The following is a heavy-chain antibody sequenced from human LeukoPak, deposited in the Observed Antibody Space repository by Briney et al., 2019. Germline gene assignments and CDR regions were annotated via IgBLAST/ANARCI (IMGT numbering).Heavy chain of an antibody. CDR3: TRDSAGSGRTDAFDI. Sequence: GGALRLSCTASGFTFGDDVMSWFREALGGGLGRGGFIRRKAYGGTTESAASVKGSFTISRDDSKSIAYLQMNSLKTEDTAVYYCTRDSAGSGRTDAFDIWGQGTMVTVSS. D-gene: IGHD1-26*01. V-gene: IGHV3-49*03. J-gene: IGHJ3*02. CDR1: GFTFGDDV. CDR2: IRRKAYGGTT.